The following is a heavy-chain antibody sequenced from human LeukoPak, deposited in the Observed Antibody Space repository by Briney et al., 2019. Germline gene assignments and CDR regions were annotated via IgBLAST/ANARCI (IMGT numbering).Heavy chain of an antibody. CDR3: TRMTTGHDY. CDR1: GVSFDDYY. D-gene: IGHD4-17*01. V-gene: IGHV4-34*01. J-gene: IGHJ4*02. Sequence: SETLSLTCAVSGVSFDDYYWAWVRRTPGKGLEWIGEINHSGYTNASPSLKSRVTLSIDTSRKQFSLNLRSVTVADAGIYYCTRMTTGHDYWGQGTLVTVSS. CDR2: INHSGYT.